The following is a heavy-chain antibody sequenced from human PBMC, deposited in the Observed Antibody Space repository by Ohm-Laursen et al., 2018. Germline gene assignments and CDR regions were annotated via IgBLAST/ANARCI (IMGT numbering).Heavy chain of an antibody. CDR1: GESFSGSY. V-gene: IGHV4-38-2*02. D-gene: IGHD6-13*01. J-gene: IGHJ3*02. Sequence: SETLSLTCTVYGESFSGSYCSWIRQPPGKGLEWIRSIYHSGSTYYNPSLKSRVTISVDTSKNHFSLKLSSVTAADTAVYYCARSWDDAFDIWGQGTMVTVSS. CDR3: ARSWDDAFDI. CDR2: IYHSGST.